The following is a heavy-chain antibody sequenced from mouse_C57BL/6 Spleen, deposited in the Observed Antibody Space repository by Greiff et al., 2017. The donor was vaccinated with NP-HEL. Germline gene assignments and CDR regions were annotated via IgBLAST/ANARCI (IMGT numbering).Heavy chain of an antibody. J-gene: IGHJ2*01. Sequence: EVMLVESGGGLVKPGGSLKLSCAASGFTFSSYAMSWVRQTPEKRLEWVATISDGGSYTYYPDNVKGRFTISRDNAKNNLYLQMSHLKSEDTAMYYCARDLSQAKGFDYWGQGTTLTVSS. CDR3: ARDLSQAKGFDY. V-gene: IGHV5-4*01. CDR1: GFTFSSYA. D-gene: IGHD3-2*02. CDR2: ISDGGSYT.